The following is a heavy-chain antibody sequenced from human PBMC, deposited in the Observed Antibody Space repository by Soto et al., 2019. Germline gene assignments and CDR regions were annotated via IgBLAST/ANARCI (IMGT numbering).Heavy chain of an antibody. CDR1: GYTLTELS. Sequence: ASVKVSCKVSGYTLTELSMHWVRQAPGKGLEWMGGFDPEDGETIYAQKFQGRVTMTEDTSTDTAYMELSSLRSEDTAVYYCATEKAAAGQPLYSGMDVWGQGTTVTVSS. V-gene: IGHV1-24*01. CDR2: FDPEDGET. CDR3: ATEKAAAGQPLYSGMDV. J-gene: IGHJ6*02. D-gene: IGHD6-13*01.